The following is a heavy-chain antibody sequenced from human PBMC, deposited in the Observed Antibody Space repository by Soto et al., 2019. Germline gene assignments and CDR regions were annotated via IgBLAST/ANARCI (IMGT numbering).Heavy chain of an antibody. CDR2: MNPNSGNT. J-gene: IGHJ6*02. V-gene: IGHV1-8*01. CDR3: ARGLLTYDFWSGYYNPYYYGMDV. Sequence: ASVKVSCKASGYTFTSYDINRVRQATGQGLEWMGWMNPNSGNTGYAQKFQGRVTMTRNTSISTAYMELSSLRSEDTAVYYCARGLLTYDFWSGYYNPYYYGMDVWGQGTTVTVSS. D-gene: IGHD3-3*01. CDR1: GYTFTSYD.